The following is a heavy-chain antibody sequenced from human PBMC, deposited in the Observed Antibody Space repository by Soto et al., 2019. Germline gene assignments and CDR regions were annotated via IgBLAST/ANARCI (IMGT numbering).Heavy chain of an antibody. V-gene: IGHV1-2*04. CDR3: ARGDKLSLYPQLDY. CDR1: GYTFTGNY. CDR2: INVNSGGT. Sequence: QVQLVQSGAEVKKPGASVKVSCKASGYTFTGNYMHWVRQAPGRGFEWMGWINVNSGGTKYAQKFQGWVTMTRGTSISTAYMELSRLRSDDTAVYYCARGDKLSLYPQLDYWGQGTLVTVSS. J-gene: IGHJ4*02. D-gene: IGHD3-16*02.